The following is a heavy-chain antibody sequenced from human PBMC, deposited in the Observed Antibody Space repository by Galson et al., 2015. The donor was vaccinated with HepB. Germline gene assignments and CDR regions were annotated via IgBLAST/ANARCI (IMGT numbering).Heavy chain of an antibody. V-gene: IGHV3-23*01. D-gene: IGHD1-26*01. Sequence: SLRLSCAASGFTFRNYAMSWVRQAPGEGLEWVSAISSNGGSTYYADSVKGRFTISRDNSKNTLYLQMNSLRAEDTAIFYCAKAYGSYAPFDYWGQGTLVTVSS. J-gene: IGHJ4*02. CDR3: AKAYGSYAPFDY. CDR2: ISSNGGST. CDR1: GFTFRNYA.